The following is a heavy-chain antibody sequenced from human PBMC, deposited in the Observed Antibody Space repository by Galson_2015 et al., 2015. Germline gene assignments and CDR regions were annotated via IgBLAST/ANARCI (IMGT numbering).Heavy chain of an antibody. CDR3: ARVSGSDIVVVPAARERGRSYYYYGMDV. CDR1: GYTFTSYG. D-gene: IGHD2-2*01. J-gene: IGHJ6*02. Sequence: SVKVSCKASGYTFTSYGISWVRQAPGQGLEWMGGIIPIFGTANYAQKFQGRVTITADESTSTAYMELSSLRSEDTAVYYCARVSGSDIVVVPAARERGRSYYYYGMDVSGQGTPVTVSS. V-gene: IGHV1-69*13. CDR2: IIPIFGTA.